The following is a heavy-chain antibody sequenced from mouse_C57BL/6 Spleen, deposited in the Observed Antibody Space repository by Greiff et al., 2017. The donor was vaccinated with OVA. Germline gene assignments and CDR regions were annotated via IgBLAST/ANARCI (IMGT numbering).Heavy chain of an antibody. Sequence: QVQLQQPGAELVKPGASVKMSCKASGYTFPSYWITWVKQRPGQGLEWIGDIYPGSGSTNYNEKFKSKATLTVDTSSSTAYMQLSSLTSEDSAVYYCAPYYYGSSHWYFDVWGTGTTVTVSS. J-gene: IGHJ1*03. D-gene: IGHD1-1*01. CDR1: GYTFPSYW. CDR2: IYPGSGST. CDR3: APYYYGSSHWYFDV. V-gene: IGHV1-55*01.